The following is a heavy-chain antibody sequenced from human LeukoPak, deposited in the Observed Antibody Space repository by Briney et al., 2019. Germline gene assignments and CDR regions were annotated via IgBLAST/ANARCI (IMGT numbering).Heavy chain of an antibody. Sequence: GGSLRLSCAASGITFSSDAMSWVRQAPGKGLEWVSSITRSSIYKYYADSVKGRFTISRDNAKNSLFLQMNSLRAEDTAVYYCARALYDSSGYYSHFDYWGQGTLVTVSS. CDR3: ARALYDSSGYYSHFDY. V-gene: IGHV3-21*01. J-gene: IGHJ4*02. CDR2: ITRSSIYK. D-gene: IGHD3-22*01. CDR1: GITFSSDA.